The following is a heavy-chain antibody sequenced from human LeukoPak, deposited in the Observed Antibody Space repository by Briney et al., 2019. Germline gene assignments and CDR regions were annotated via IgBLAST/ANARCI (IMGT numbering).Heavy chain of an antibody. D-gene: IGHD3-22*01. CDR3: ARGLWYYDSSGSGDY. J-gene: IGHJ4*02. CDR2: INHSGST. CDR1: GGSFSGYY. V-gene: IGHV4-34*01. Sequence: SETLSLTCAVYGGSFSGYYWSWIRQPPGKGLEWIGEINHSGSTNYDPSLKSRVTISVDTSKNQFSLKLSSVTAADTAVYYCARGLWYYDSSGSGDYWGQGTLVTVSS.